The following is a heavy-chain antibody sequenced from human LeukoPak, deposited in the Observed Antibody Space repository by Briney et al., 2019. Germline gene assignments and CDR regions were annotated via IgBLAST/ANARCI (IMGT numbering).Heavy chain of an antibody. Sequence: GASVKVSCKASGGTFDHYSVSWVREPPGRGREWMGRIIPMLGKTNSAQKYQVRVTITADKSTGTTYMELTNLRPDDTAVYFCARGLFGGFAAAPFYHWGQGTLVTVSP. V-gene: IGHV1-69*04. J-gene: IGHJ4*02. CDR2: IIPMLGKT. CDR3: ARGLFGGFAAAPFYH. CDR1: GGTFDHYS. D-gene: IGHD2-2*01.